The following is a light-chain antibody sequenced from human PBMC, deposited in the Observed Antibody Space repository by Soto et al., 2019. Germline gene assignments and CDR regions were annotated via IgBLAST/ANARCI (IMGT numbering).Light chain of an antibody. Sequence: DIQMTQSPSSLSASVGDRVTITCRASQGITTYLAWYQQKPGKVPKLLIYAASSLQSGVPSRFSGSGSGTDFTLTISSLQPEDVATYYCQKYNSARWTFGQGTKVEIK. V-gene: IGKV1-27*01. CDR3: QKYNSARWT. CDR1: QGITTY. CDR2: AAS. J-gene: IGKJ1*01.